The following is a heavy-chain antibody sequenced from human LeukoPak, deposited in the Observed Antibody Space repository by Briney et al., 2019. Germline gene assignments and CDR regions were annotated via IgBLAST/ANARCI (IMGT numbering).Heavy chain of an antibody. J-gene: IGHJ6*02. CDR2: IFPIFGTA. Sequence: SVKVSCKASGGTFSSYAISWVRQAPGQGLEWMGGIFPIFGTANYAQKFQGRVTITADESTSTAYMELSSLRSEDTAVYYCARGADYYYYGMDVWGQGTTVTVSS. CDR3: ARGADYYYYGMDV. V-gene: IGHV1-69*13. CDR1: GGTFSSYA.